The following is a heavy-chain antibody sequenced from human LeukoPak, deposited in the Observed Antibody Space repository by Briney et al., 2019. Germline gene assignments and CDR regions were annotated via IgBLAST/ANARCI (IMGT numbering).Heavy chain of an antibody. CDR1: GYSITSSSW. Sequence: SETLSLTCAVSGYSITSSSWWGWIRQPPGKGLEWIGYIYHSGTTYYNPSLQSRVTISVDTSKNQFSLKLSSVTAADTAVYYCARHLYDSSGYSDYWGQGTLVTVSS. J-gene: IGHJ4*02. CDR2: IYHSGTT. CDR3: ARHLYDSSGYSDY. D-gene: IGHD3-22*01. V-gene: IGHV4-28*01.